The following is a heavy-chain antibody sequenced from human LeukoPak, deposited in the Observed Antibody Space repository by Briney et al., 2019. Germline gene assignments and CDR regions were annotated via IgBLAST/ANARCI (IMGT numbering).Heavy chain of an antibody. CDR2: IIPIFGTG. D-gene: IGHD5-24*01. CDR3: ARDNSVRDEAWWFNP. CDR1: GGTFSNYA. V-gene: IGHV1-69*01. J-gene: IGHJ5*02. Sequence: GASVKVSCKASGGTFSNYAISWVRQAPGQGLEWMGGIIPIFGTGKHAQKFQGRVTITADESTSTAYMELSSLRSEDTAVYYCARDNSVRDEAWWFNPWGQGTLVTVSS.